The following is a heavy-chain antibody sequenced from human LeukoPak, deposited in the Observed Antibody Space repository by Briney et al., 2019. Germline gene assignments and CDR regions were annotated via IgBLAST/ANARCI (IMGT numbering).Heavy chain of an antibody. CDR3: ARRGRGAHCKGGSCYPSSYWYFDL. J-gene: IGHJ2*01. D-gene: IGHD2-15*01. CDR1: GGSISSYY. Sequence: PSETLSLTCTVSGGSISSYYWSWIRQPPGKGLEWIGYIYYSGSTNYNPSLKSRVTISVDTSKNQFSLKLSSVTAADTAVYYCARRGRGAHCKGGSCYPSSYWYFDLWGRGTLVTVSS. CDR2: IYYSGST. V-gene: IGHV4-59*08.